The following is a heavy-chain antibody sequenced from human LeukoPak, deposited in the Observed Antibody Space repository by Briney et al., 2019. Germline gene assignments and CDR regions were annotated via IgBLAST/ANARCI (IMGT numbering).Heavy chain of an antibody. Sequence: ASVKVSCKASGYTFTSYGISWVRQAPGQGLEWMGWISAYNGNTNYAQKLQGRVTMTTDTPTSTAYMELRSLRSDDTAVYYCAITYYDFWSLIYWGQGTLVTVSS. CDR3: AITYYDFWSLIY. V-gene: IGHV1-18*01. CDR1: GYTFTSYG. D-gene: IGHD3-3*01. CDR2: ISAYNGNT. J-gene: IGHJ4*02.